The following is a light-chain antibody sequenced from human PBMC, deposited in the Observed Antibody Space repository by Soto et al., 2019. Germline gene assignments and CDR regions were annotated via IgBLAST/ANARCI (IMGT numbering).Light chain of an antibody. Sequence: DIQMTQSPSSLSASVGDRATITCQASQDISNYLYWYQQKPGKAPKLLFYDASNMETGVPSRFSGSGSGTASTFTITSLQPEDIAKYDCQPYDNLPITLGPGTKVVI. V-gene: IGKV1-33*01. CDR1: QDISNY. CDR3: QPYDNLPIT. J-gene: IGKJ3*01. CDR2: DAS.